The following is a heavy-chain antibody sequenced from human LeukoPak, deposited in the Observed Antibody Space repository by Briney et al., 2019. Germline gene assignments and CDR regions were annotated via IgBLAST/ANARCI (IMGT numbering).Heavy chain of an antibody. CDR2: IYYSGST. CDR1: GVSISSGGYY. D-gene: IGHD3-3*01. CDR3: ARAPYDFWSGSPIYFDY. Sequence: SQTLSLTCTVSGVSISSGGYYWSWLRQHPGKGLEWIGYIYYSGSTYYNPSLKSRVTISVDTSKNQFSLKLSSVTAADTAVYYCARAPYDFWSGSPIYFDYWGQGTLVTVSS. V-gene: IGHV4-31*03. J-gene: IGHJ4*02.